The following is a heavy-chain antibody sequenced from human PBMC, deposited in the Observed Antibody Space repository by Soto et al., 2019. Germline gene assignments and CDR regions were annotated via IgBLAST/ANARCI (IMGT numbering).Heavy chain of an antibody. V-gene: IGHV1-46*01. CDR3: ASPGYYDSSGYFHDAFDI. CDR2: INPSGGST. J-gene: IGHJ3*02. CDR1: GYTFTSYY. D-gene: IGHD3-22*01. Sequence: AASVKVSCKASGYTFTSYYMHWVRQAPGQGLEWMGIINPSGGSTSYAQKFQGRVTMTRDTSTSTVYMELSSLRSEDTAVYYCASPGYYDSSGYFHDAFDIWGQGTMVTVSS.